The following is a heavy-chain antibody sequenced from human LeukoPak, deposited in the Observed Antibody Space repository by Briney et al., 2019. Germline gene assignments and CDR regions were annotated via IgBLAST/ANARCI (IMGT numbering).Heavy chain of an antibody. J-gene: IGHJ4*02. CDR1: GFTFSSSA. D-gene: IGHD1-7*01. CDR2: IKQDGSEK. Sequence: PGGSLRLSCAASGFTFSSSAMSWVRQAPGKGLEWVANIKQDGSEKYYVDSVKGRFTISRDNAKSSLYLQMNSLRAEDTAVYYCARNLLTGTTSYWGQGTLVTVSS. CDR3: ARNLLTGTTSY. V-gene: IGHV3-7*01.